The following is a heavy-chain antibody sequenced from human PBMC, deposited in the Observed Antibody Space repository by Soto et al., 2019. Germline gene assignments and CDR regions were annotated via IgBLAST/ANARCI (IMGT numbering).Heavy chain of an antibody. V-gene: IGHV3-23*01. CDR2: ISGSGGST. CDR1: GFTFSSYA. CDR3: AKGGPLLVVVAWDWFDP. J-gene: IGHJ5*02. D-gene: IGHD2-15*01. Sequence: LSLTCAASGFTFSSYAMSWVRQAPGKGLEWVSAISGSGGSTYYADSVKGRFTISRDNSKNTLYLQMNSLRAEDTAVYYCAKGGPLLVVVAWDWFDPWGQGTLVTVSS.